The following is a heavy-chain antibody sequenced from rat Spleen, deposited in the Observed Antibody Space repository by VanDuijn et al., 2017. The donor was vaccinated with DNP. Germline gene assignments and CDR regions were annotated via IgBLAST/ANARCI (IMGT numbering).Heavy chain of an antibody. Sequence: EVQLVESGGDLVQPGRSLKLSCVVSGFTFNNYWMTWIRQVPGKGLEWVASITSSGGTTYYRDSVKGRFTISRDNAKSTLYLQMNSLRSEDTATYYCKVGARYWGQGVMVTVSS. J-gene: IGHJ2*01. CDR3: KVGARY. CDR2: ITSSGGTT. V-gene: IGHV5-31*01. D-gene: IGHD5-1*01. CDR1: GFTFNNYW.